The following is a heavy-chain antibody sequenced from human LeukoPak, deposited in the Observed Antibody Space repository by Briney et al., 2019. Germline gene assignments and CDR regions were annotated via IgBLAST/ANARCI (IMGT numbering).Heavy chain of an antibody. CDR1: GFTFSSYG. CDR2: ISYDGSNK. Sequence: GGSLRLSCAASGFTFSSYGMHWVRQAPGRGLEWVAVISYDGSNKYYADSVKGRFTISRDNSKNTLYLQMNSLRAEDTAVYYCAKDRHYDFWSGYYYYYHYGMDVWGQGTTVTVSS. J-gene: IGHJ6*02. D-gene: IGHD3-3*01. V-gene: IGHV3-30*18. CDR3: AKDRHYDFWSGYYYYYHYGMDV.